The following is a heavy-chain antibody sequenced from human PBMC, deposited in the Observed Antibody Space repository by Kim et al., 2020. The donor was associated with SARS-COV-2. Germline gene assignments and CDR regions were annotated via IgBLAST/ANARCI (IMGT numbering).Heavy chain of an antibody. V-gene: IGHV3-21*06. CDR3: VREDYDPRDY. J-gene: IGHJ4*02. Sequence: GGSLRLSCEASGFSLRTYRMNWVRQAPGKGLEWISLIRPEGDPNGDQIYYADSVRDRFIISRDDAKNLVSLQMNGLRVEDTAVYYCVREDYDPRDYWGQGTLVTVSS. D-gene: IGHD3-16*01. CDR1: GFSLRTYR. CDR2: IRPEGDPNGDQI.